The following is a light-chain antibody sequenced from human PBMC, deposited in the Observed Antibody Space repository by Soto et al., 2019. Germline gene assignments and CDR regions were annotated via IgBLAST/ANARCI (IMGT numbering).Light chain of an antibody. V-gene: IGKV3-20*01. CDR3: QHYGRSLTNT. J-gene: IGKJ2*01. CDR2: GAS. Sequence: EIVLTQSPGTLSLSPGEGATLSCRASQSVSSSYLAWYQQKPGQAPRLLIFGASSRATGIPDRFSGSGSGTDFTLTISRLEPEDFAVYYCQHYGRSLTNTFGQGTKLEIK. CDR1: QSVSSSY.